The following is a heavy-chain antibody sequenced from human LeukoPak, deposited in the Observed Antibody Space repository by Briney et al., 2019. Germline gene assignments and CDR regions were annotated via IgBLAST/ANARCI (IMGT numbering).Heavy chain of an antibody. CDR1: CKFISRGYF. D-gene: IGHD6-19*01. Sequence: PSEALSLPCGVSCKFISRGYFRALIPQPPGKGLGGVGSIYKTGSPYYNPSLKSRVTMSIDTSKNQFSLKLSSVTAADTAVYYCARNTSAWSPLGETQSAPHCFDSWGQGTLVTVSS. J-gene: IGHJ4*02. V-gene: IGHV4-38-2*01. CDR3: ARNTSAWSPLGETQSAPHCFDS. CDR2: IYKTGSP.